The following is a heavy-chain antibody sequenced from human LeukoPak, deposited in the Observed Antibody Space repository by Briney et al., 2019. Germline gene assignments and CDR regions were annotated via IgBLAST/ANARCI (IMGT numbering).Heavy chain of an antibody. Sequence: SETLSLTCTVSGGSISSYYWSWLRQPPGRGLEWIGYVHISGRTNFNPSLKSRVTMSVDTSKNQFSLRLSSVTTADTAVYYCAREQYLAYDVFGFWGQGTMVTVSS. CDR3: AREQYLAYDVFGF. CDR2: VHISGRT. CDR1: GGSISSYY. V-gene: IGHV4-59*01. D-gene: IGHD4-11*01. J-gene: IGHJ3*01.